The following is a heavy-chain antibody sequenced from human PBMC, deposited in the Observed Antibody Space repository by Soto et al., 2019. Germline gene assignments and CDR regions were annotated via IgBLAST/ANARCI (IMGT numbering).Heavy chain of an antibody. CDR1: GGSFSSGGYY. D-gene: IGHD6-6*01. CDR2: IYNSGST. J-gene: IGHJ4*02. CDR3: ARELRAWPPGRLDY. Sequence: QVQLQESGPGLAKPSQTLSLTCTVSGGSFSSGGYYWNWIRQHPGKGLEWIGYIYNSGSTDYNPSLKSRVTISVDTSKNQFSLKLSSVTAADTAVYYCARELRAWPPGRLDYWGQGALVTVSS. V-gene: IGHV4-31*03.